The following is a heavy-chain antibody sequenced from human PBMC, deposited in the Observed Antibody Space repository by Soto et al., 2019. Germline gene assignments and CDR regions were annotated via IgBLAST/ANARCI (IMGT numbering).Heavy chain of an antibody. CDR1: GYTFTAYY. J-gene: IGHJ5*02. CDR3: ARGDFDRSGNSNAGWFAP. V-gene: IGHV1-2*02. D-gene: IGHD3-22*01. CDR2: INPNSGGT. Sequence: QVQLVQSGAEVNKPGASVKVSCKASGYTFTAYYMHWLRQAPGQGLEWMGWINPNSGGTNYAQRFQGRVTVTNDTSISTTYMMLRSLGSDDAAVYYCARGDFDRSGNSNAGWFAPWGQGTLVTVSS.